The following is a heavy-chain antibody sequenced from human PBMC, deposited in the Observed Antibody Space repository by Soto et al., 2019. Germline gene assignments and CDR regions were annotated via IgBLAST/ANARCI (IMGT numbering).Heavy chain of an antibody. V-gene: IGHV1-24*01. J-gene: IGHJ4*02. CDR3: ATAVYGGNPDATFDY. D-gene: IGHD2-15*01. CDR2: FDPEDGET. CDR1: GYTLTELS. Sequence: ASVKVSCKVSGYTLTELSMHWVRQAPGKGLEWMGGFDPEDGETIYAQKFQGRVTMTEDTSTDTAYMELSSLRSEDAAVYYCATAVYGGNPDATFDYWGQGTLVTVSS.